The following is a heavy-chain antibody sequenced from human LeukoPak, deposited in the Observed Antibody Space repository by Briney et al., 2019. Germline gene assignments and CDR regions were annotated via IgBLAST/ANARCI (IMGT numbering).Heavy chain of an antibody. CDR1: GGSISSSSYY. CDR3: AREEAAGSPVVGP. CDR2: IYYSGST. Sequence: SETLSLTCTVSGGSISSSSYYWGWIRQPPGKGLEWIGSIYYSGSTYYNPSLKSRVTISVDTSKNQFSLKLSSVTAADTAVYYCAREEAAGSPVVGPWGQGTLVTVSS. D-gene: IGHD6-13*01. V-gene: IGHV4-39*07. J-gene: IGHJ5*02.